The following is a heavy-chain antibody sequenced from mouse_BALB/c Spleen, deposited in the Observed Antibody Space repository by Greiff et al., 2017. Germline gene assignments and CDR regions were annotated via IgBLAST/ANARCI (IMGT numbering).Heavy chain of an antibody. J-gene: IGHJ4*01. CDR3: TREGYGSSSYAMDY. CDR1: GFTFSSYT. D-gene: IGHD1-1*01. Sequence: EVQLVESGGGLVKPGGSLKLSCAASGFTFSSYTMSWVRQTPEKRLEWVATISSGGSYTYYPDSVKGRFTISRDNAKNTLYLQMSSLKSEDTAMYYCTREGYGSSSYAMDYWGQGTSVTVSS. CDR2: ISSGGSYT. V-gene: IGHV5-6-4*01.